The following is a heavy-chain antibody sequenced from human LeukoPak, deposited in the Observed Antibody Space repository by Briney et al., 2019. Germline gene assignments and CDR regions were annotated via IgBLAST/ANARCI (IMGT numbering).Heavy chain of an antibody. D-gene: IGHD3-10*01. CDR1: GIIFSRFG. J-gene: IGHJ6*02. Sequence: GGSLRLSCAVSGIIFSRFGMHWVRQAPGKGLEWVAVISADGRNKYYTDSVKGRFTISRDNSKNTLYLQMNSLRVEDTAVYYCAKEKLWFGELLLSMDVWGQGTTVTVPS. V-gene: IGHV3-30*18. CDR2: ISADGRNK. CDR3: AKEKLWFGELLLSMDV.